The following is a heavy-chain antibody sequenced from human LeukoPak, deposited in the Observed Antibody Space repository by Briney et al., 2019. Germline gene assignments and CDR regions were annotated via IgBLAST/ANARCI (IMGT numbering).Heavy chain of an antibody. CDR3: ARDPGYCSGGSCLYFDY. V-gene: IGHV1-46*01. J-gene: IGHJ4*02. CDR1: GYTLTSYY. D-gene: IGHD2-15*01. CDR2: INPSGGST. Sequence: ASVKVSCKASGYTLTSYYMHWVRQAPGQGLEWMGIINPSGGSTSYAQKFQGRVTMTRDTSTSTVYMELSSLRSEDTAVYYCARDPGYCSGGSCLYFDYWGQGTLVTVSS.